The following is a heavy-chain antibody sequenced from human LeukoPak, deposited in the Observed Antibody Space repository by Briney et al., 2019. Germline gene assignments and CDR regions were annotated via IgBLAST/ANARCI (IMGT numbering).Heavy chain of an antibody. V-gene: IGHV4-34*01. CDR1: GGSFSGYY. CDR3: ATHRTYYDFWSGYLHGKYYFDY. CDR2: INHSGST. J-gene: IGHJ4*03. D-gene: IGHD3-3*01. Sequence: SSETLSLTCAVYGGSFSGYYWRWIRQPPGKGLEWIGEINHSGSTNYNPSLKRRVNISVDTSKNHFSLKLSSVTAADTAVYYCATHRTYYDFWSGYLHGKYYFDYWGKGTTVTVSS.